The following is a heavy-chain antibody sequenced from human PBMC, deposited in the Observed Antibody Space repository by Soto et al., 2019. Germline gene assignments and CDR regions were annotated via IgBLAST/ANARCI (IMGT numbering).Heavy chain of an antibody. D-gene: IGHD1-20*01. CDR3: ASGITGTHLTLDY. Sequence: QPGGSLRLSCAASGFTFSSYEMNWVRQAPGKGLEWVSYISSSGSTIYYADSVKGRFTISRDNAKNSLYLQMNSLRAEDTAVYYCASGITGTHLTLDYWGQGTLVTVSS. V-gene: IGHV3-48*03. J-gene: IGHJ4*02. CDR2: ISSSGSTI. CDR1: GFTFSSYE.